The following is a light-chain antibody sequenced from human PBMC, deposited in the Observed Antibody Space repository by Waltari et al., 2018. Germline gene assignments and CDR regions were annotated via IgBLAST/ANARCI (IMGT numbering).Light chain of an antibody. CDR3: ASWDNSLSSVF. Sequence: QSVVTQPPSASGAPGQSVTISCSGSSSNIGSNYLYWYQQLPGTAPRLLIYFTKQRPSGVPDRFSGSKSGTSASLAITGLRSEDEADYYCASWDNSLSSVFFGGGTRLTVL. CDR1: SSNIGSNY. V-gene: IGLV1-47*02. J-gene: IGLJ7*01. CDR2: FTK.